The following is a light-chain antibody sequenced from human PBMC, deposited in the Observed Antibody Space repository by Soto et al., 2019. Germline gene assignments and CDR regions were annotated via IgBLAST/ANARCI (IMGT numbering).Light chain of an antibody. Sequence: DIQMTQSPSSVSASVGDRVTITCRASHDVGSWLAWYQQKPGKAPKLLIYGASTLKRGVPARFSGSGSGTDFILTISSLQPEDFATYYCQHYNSYSEAFGQGTKVELK. J-gene: IGKJ1*01. CDR1: HDVGSW. CDR3: QHYNSYSEA. CDR2: GAS. V-gene: IGKV1D-16*01.